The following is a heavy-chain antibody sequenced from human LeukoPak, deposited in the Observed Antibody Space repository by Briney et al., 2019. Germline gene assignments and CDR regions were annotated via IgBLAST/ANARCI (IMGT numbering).Heavy chain of an antibody. J-gene: IGHJ6*02. CDR1: EYTFTSYD. CDR3: ARESVAVAVHGMDV. CDR2: MNPNSGNT. Sequence: ASVKVSCKASEYTFTSYDINWVRQATGQGLEWMGWMNPNSGNTGYAQKFQGRVTMTRNTSISTAYMELSSLRSEDTAVYYCARESVAVAVHGMDVWGQGTTVTVSS. V-gene: IGHV1-8*01. D-gene: IGHD6-19*01.